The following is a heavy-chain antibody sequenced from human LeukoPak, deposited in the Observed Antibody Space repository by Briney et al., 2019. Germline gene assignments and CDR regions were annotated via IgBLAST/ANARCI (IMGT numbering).Heavy chain of an antibody. V-gene: IGHV3-49*04. CDR1: GFTFGDYA. J-gene: IGHJ4*02. Sequence: GALRLSCTASGFTFGDYATTWVRQAPGKGLEWVGFIASETYGGTAEYAASVKGRFTISRDDSKSIAYLQMNSLKTEDTAVYYCTRDQTPYYWGQGTLVTVSS. CDR2: IASETYGGTA. CDR3: TRDQTPYY.